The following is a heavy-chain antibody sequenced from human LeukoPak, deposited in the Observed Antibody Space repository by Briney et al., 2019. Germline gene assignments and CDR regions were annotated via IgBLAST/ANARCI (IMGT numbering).Heavy chain of an antibody. V-gene: IGHV3-48*03. CDR3: ARGKAYYYDSSATICDY. J-gene: IGHJ4*02. CDR2: ISSSGSTI. D-gene: IGHD3-22*01. Sequence: QPGGSLRLSCAASGFTFSSYEMNWVRQAPGKGLEWVSYISSSGSTIYYADSVKGRFTISRDSAKNSLYLQMNSLRAEDTAVYYCARGKAYYYDSSATICDYWGQGTLVTVSA. CDR1: GFTFSSYE.